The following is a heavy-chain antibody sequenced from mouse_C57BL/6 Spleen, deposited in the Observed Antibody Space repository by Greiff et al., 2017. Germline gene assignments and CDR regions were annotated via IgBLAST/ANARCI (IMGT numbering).Heavy chain of an antibody. D-gene: IGHD2-14*01. V-gene: IGHV3-6*01. CDR2: ISYDGSN. J-gene: IGHJ2*01. CDR3: ARGYDGTSSFDY. Sequence: EVQLVESGPGLVKPSQSLSLTCSVTGYSIPSGYYWNWIRQFPGNKLEWMGSISYDGSNNYNPSLKNRISITRDTSKNQFFLKLNSVTTEDTATYYSARGYDGTSSFDYWGQGTTLTVSS. CDR1: GYSIPSGYY.